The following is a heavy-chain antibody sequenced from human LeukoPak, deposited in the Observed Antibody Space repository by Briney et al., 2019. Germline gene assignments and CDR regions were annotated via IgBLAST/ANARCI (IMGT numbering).Heavy chain of an antibody. D-gene: IGHD3-10*01. CDR2: INPNGYT. Sequence: SETLSLTCAVYGGSFSSYYWTWVRQPPGKGLEWIGEINPNGYTNYNSSLKSRFTISVDTSKNQFSLKLSSVTAADTAVYYCARARDLYYGSGGSYYYYGMDVWGQGTTVTVSS. J-gene: IGHJ6*02. CDR1: GGSFSSYY. CDR3: ARARDLYYGSGGSYYYYGMDV. V-gene: IGHV4-34*01.